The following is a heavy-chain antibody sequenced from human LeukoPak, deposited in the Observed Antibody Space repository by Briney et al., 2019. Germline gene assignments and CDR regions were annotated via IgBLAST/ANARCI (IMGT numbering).Heavy chain of an antibody. Sequence: SETLSLTCTVSGVSISSYSWSWIRQAPRKGLEWIGYIYYSGSTNYNPSLKSRITMSVDTSKNHFSLRLRSMTAADTAVYYCARHLQFDFWSGYPYGMDVWGQGTTVTVSS. V-gene: IGHV4-59*08. CDR2: IYYSGST. CDR1: GVSISSYS. J-gene: IGHJ6*02. CDR3: ARHLQFDFWSGYPYGMDV. D-gene: IGHD3-3*01.